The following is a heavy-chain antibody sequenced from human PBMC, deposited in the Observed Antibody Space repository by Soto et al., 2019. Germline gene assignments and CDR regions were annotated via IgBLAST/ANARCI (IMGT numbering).Heavy chain of an antibody. CDR3: VHRISGWPGFRN. D-gene: IGHD6-19*01. Sequence: QITLKESGPTLVKPTQTLTLTCTFSGFSLSTTGMGVGWIRQPPGKALEWLALIYSHDGERYSPSLKSRLTVTKDTSKDQVVLTMTNMDPVDTGTYYCVHRISGWPGFRNWSQGTLVTVSS. J-gene: IGHJ4*02. V-gene: IGHV2-5*01. CDR1: GFSLSTTGMG. CDR2: IYSHDGE.